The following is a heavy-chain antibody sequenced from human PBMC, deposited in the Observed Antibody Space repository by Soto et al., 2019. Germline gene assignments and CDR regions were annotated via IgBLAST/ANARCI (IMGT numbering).Heavy chain of an antibody. J-gene: IGHJ6*02. V-gene: IGHV1-24*01. Sequence: ASVKVSCKVSGYTLTELSMHWVRQAPGKGLEWMGGFDPENGETIYAQKFQGRVTMTEDTSTDTAYMELSSLRSEDTAVYYCATDTFEQQLGNGMDVWGQGTTVTVSS. CDR3: ATDTFEQQLGNGMDV. D-gene: IGHD6-13*01. CDR2: FDPENGET. CDR1: GYTLTELS.